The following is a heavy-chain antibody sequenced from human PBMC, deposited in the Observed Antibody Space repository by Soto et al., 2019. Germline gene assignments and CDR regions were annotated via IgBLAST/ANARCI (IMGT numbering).Heavy chain of an antibody. CDR2: IYPGDSDT. D-gene: IGHD2-8*01. V-gene: IGHV5-51*01. CDR3: ARSYCTNGVCYPRYNWFDP. Sequence: GESLKISCKGSGYSFTSYWIGWVRQMPGKGLEWMGIIYPGDSDTRYSPSFQGQVTISADKSTSTAYLQWSSLKASDTAMYYCARSYCTNGVCYPRYNWFDPWGQGTLVTVSS. CDR1: GYSFTSYW. J-gene: IGHJ5*02.